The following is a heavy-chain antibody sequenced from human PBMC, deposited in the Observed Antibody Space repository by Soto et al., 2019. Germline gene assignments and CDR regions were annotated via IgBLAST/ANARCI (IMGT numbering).Heavy chain of an antibody. D-gene: IGHD2-15*01. Sequence: GGSLRLSCAASGFTFDDYGMSWVRQAPGKGLEWVSGINWNGGSTGYADSVKGRFTISRDNAKNSLYLQMNSLRAEDTALYHCARDLCSGGSCYWFEPWGQGTLVTVSS. CDR2: INWNGGST. V-gene: IGHV3-20*01. CDR3: ARDLCSGGSCYWFEP. CDR1: GFTFDDYG. J-gene: IGHJ5*02.